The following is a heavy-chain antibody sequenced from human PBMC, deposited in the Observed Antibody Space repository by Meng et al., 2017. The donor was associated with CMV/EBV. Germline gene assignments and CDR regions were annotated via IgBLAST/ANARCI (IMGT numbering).Heavy chain of an antibody. V-gene: IGHV3-74*01. D-gene: IGHD4-11*01. CDR1: GFTFDDYA. CDR3: AKDFNYLGSLYYFDY. Sequence: GESLKISCAASGFTFDDYAMHWVRQAPGKGLVCVSRINSDGSSTSYADSVKGRFTISRDNAKNTLYLQMNSLRAEDTAVYYCAKDFNYLGSLYYFDYWGQGTLVTVSS. CDR2: INSDGSST. J-gene: IGHJ4*02.